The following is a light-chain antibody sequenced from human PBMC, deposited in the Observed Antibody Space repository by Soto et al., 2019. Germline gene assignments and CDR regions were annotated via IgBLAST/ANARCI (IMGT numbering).Light chain of an antibody. V-gene: IGLV2-8*01. CDR1: SSDVGGYNY. J-gene: IGLJ1*01. Sequence: QSVLTQPPSASGSPGQSVTISCTGTSSDVGGYNYVSWYQQHPGKAPKLMIYEVSKRPSGVPDRFSGSKSGNTASLTVSGLQAEDEADYYCSSYAGRNSVFGTGTKLTVL. CDR2: EVS. CDR3: SSYAGRNSV.